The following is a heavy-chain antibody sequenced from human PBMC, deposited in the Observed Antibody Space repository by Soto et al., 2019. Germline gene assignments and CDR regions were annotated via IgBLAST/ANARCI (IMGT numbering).Heavy chain of an antibody. V-gene: IGHV4-59*01. CDR1: GGPISSYY. Sequence: SETLSLTCTVSGGPISSYYWSWIRQPPGKGLEWIGYIYYSGSTNYNPSLKSRVTISVDTSKNQFSLKLSSVTAADTAVYYCARGQWLVSYWGQGTLVTVSS. CDR3: ARGQWLVSY. J-gene: IGHJ4*02. CDR2: IYYSGST. D-gene: IGHD6-19*01.